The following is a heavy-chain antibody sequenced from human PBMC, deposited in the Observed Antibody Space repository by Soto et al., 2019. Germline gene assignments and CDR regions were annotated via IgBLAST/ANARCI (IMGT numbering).Heavy chain of an antibody. CDR3: AKDTGDCSITSCNPGNNWFDP. CDR1: GFTCRSYG. J-gene: IGHJ5*02. D-gene: IGHD2-2*01. V-gene: IGHV3-30*18. CDR2: ISYDGRKI. Sequence: QVQLVESGGGVVQPGRSLILSCAASGFTCRSYGFHWVRQAPGKGLEWVAIISYDGRKIYYLDSVKGRFTISRDNSKNTLYLEMNSLRAEDTAIYFCAKDTGDCSITSCNPGNNWFDPWGQGTLVTVSS.